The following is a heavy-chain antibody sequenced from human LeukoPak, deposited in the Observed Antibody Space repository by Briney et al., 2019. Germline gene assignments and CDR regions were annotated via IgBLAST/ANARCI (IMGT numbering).Heavy chain of an antibody. CDR3: ARVGEYYYGMDV. CDR2: INSDGSST. J-gene: IGHJ6*02. Sequence: GGSLRLSCAASGFTFSSYWMHWDRQAPGKGLVWVSRINSDGSSTSYADSVKGRFTISRDNAKNTLYLQMNSLRAEDTAVYYCARVGEYYYGMDVWGQGTTVTVSS. CDR1: GFTFSSYW. V-gene: IGHV3-74*01.